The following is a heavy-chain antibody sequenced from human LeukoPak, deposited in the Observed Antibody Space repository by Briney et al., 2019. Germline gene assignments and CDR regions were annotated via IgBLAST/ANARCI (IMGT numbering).Heavy chain of an antibody. J-gene: IGHJ4*02. Sequence: ASVKVSCKVSGYTFTGYYMHWVRQAPGQGLEWMGWINPNSGGTNYAQKFQGRVTMTRDTSISTAYMELSRLRSDDTAVYYCAPSIAVAGTRFDYWGQGTLVTVSS. CDR2: INPNSGGT. CDR3: APSIAVAGTRFDY. CDR1: GYTFTGYY. V-gene: IGHV1-2*02. D-gene: IGHD6-19*01.